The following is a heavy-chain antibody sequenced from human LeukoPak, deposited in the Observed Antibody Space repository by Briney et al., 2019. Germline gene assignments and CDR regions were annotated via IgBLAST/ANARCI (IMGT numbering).Heavy chain of an antibody. V-gene: IGHV3-30-3*01. CDR1: GFTFSSYA. Sequence: GGSLRLSCAASGFTFSSYAMPWVRQAPGKRLEWVAVISYDGSNKYYADSVKGRFTISRDNSKNTLYLQMNSLRAEDTAVYYCARAAYYDILTGYYPHDHWGQGTLVTVSS. CDR2: ISYDGSNK. J-gene: IGHJ4*02. D-gene: IGHD3-9*01. CDR3: ARAAYYDILTGYYPHDH.